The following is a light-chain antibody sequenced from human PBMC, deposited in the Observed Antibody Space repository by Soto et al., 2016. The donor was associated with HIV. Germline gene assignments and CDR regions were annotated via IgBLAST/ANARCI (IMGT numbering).Light chain of an antibody. Sequence: SYVLTQSPSVSVAPRKTARITCGGNNIGSESVHWYQQKSGQAPVLLMYDDNDRPSGIPERFSGSNSENTATLTIDRVEVGDEADYYCQAWLSSSDQWVFGGGTKLTVL. J-gene: IGLJ3*02. V-gene: IGLV3-21*04. CDR1: NIGSES. CDR3: QAWLSSSDQWV. CDR2: DDN.